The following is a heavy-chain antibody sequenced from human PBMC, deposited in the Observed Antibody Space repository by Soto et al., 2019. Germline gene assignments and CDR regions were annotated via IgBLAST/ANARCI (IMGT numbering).Heavy chain of an antibody. CDR2: IYYSGST. D-gene: IGHD2-2*02. J-gene: IGHJ5*01. V-gene: IGHV4-39*01. Sequence: SETLSLTCTVSGGSISRSTYYWGWIRPPPGKGLEWIGSIYYSGSTYYRPSLKSRVTMSVDTSKNKFSLKLSSVTAADTAVYYCAWQVPAAIRLGWFDSWGQGTLVTVSS. CDR3: AWQVPAAIRLGWFDS. CDR1: GGSISRSTYY.